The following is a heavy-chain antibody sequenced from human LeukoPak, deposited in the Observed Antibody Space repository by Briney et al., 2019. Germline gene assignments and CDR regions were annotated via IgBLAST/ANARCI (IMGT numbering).Heavy chain of an antibody. J-gene: IGHJ4*02. V-gene: IGHV3-49*04. CDR3: TRESSSGWYVDFFDY. CDR2: TRSKAYGGKT. Sequence: LRCSRTAYKFTVCDNAMGRGGPGQGKGREGVGFTRSKAYGGKTEIAASVKGRFTIARDDSNSIAYLQMNSLKTEDTAVYYCTRESSSGWYVDFFDYWGQGTLVTVSS. D-gene: IGHD6-19*01. CDR1: KFTVCDNA.